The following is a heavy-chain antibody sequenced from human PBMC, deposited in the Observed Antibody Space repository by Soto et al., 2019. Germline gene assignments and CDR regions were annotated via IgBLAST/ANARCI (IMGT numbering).Heavy chain of an antibody. V-gene: IGHV4-31*03. J-gene: IGHJ4*02. CDR3: ARARTTVTTVDY. CDR2: IHYSGST. Sequence: PSETLSLTCTVSGGSISSSGYYWNWIRQHPGKGLEWIGYIHYSGSTYYNPSLKSRVTISVDTSKNQFSLKLSSVTAADTAVYYCARARTTVTTVDYWGQGTLVTAPQ. CDR1: GGSISSSGYY. D-gene: IGHD4-17*01.